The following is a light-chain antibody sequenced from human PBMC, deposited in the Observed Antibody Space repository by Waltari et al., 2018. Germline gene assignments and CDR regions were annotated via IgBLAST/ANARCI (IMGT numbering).Light chain of an antibody. Sequence: DIQMTQSLSSVSASVGDRVTITCRPSQAVRNWLAWYQQKPGKAPNLLIYATSSLQTGVPSRFSGSGSGTEFTLTISSLQPEDFATYYCQQANSFPITFGPGTKVDIK. CDR2: ATS. V-gene: IGKV1-12*01. CDR3: QQANSFPIT. J-gene: IGKJ3*01. CDR1: QAVRNW.